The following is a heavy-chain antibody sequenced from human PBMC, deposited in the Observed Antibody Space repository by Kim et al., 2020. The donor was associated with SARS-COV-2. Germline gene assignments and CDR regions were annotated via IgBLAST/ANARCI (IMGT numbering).Heavy chain of an antibody. CDR1: GGTFGTEG. CDR3: ARVRQWVVGETYDYGLDV. CDR2: IIPILGKG. V-gene: IGHV1-69*04. J-gene: IGHJ6*01. Sequence: SVKVSCKASGGTFGTEGITWVRQAPGQGLEWMGRIIPILGKGNNAQKFQGRVTVSADKSTSTAYMELSSLRSEDTAVYYCARVRQWVVGETYDYGLDVW. D-gene: IGHD2-15*01.